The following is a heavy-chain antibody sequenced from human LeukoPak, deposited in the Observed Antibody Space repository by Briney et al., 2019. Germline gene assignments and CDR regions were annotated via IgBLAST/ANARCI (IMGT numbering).Heavy chain of an antibody. CDR3: ARGDSSGCDY. Sequence: KPSETLSLTCTVSGGSISSGGYYWSWIRQHPGKGLEWIGYIYYSGSTYYNPSLKSRVTISVDTSKNQLSLKLSSVTAADTAVYYCARGDSSGCDYWGQGTLVTVSS. CDR1: GGSISSGGYY. CDR2: IYYSGST. J-gene: IGHJ4*02. D-gene: IGHD3-22*01. V-gene: IGHV4-31*03.